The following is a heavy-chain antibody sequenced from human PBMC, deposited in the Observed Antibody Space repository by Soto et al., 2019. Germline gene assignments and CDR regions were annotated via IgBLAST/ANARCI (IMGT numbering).Heavy chain of an antibody. D-gene: IGHD4-17*01. CDR1: GYSFTTSG. CDR2: ISTYNGNT. J-gene: IGHJ4*02. Sequence: GASVKVSCKASGYSFTTSGITWVRQAPGQGLEWMGWISTYNGNTNYAQKLQDRVTLTTDTSTSTAYMELRSLRSDGTAIYYCARRLYGDYDYWGQGTLVTVSS. CDR3: ARRLYGDYDY. V-gene: IGHV1-18*01.